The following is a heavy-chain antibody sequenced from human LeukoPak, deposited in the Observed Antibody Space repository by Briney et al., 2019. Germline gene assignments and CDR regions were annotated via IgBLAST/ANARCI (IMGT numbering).Heavy chain of an antibody. CDR2: IYTSGST. J-gene: IGHJ6*02. V-gene: IGHV4-4*07. CDR3: ARAQGRYCSSTSCYTAPWDYYGIDV. D-gene: IGHD2-2*02. Sequence: SETLSLTCTVSGGSISSYYWSWIRQPAGKGLEWIGRIYTSGSTNYNPSLKSRVTMSVDTSKNQFSLKLSSVTAADTAVYYCARAQGRYCSSTSCYTAPWDYYGIDVWGQGTTVTVSS. CDR1: GGSISSYY.